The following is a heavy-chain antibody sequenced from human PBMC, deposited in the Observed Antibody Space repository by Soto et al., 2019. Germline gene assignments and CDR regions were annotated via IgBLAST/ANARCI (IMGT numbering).Heavy chain of an antibody. V-gene: IGHV4-34*01. CDR1: GGSFSGYY. J-gene: IGHJ4*02. D-gene: IGHD6-19*01. CDR2: INHSGST. CDR3: AYSSGWYGEENFDY. Sequence: PSETLSLTCAVYGGSFSGYYWSWIRQPPGKGLEWIGEINHSGSTNYNPSLKSRVTISVDTSKNQFSLKLSSVTAADTAVYYCAYSSGWYGEENFDYWGQGTLVTVSS.